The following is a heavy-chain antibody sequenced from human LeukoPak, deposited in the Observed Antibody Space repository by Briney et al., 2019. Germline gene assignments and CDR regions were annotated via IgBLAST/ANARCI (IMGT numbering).Heavy chain of an antibody. CDR1: GFTFDDYA. J-gene: IGHJ6*03. CDR2: ISWNSGSI. Sequence: GGSLRLSCAASGFTFDDYAMHWVRQAPGKGLEWVSGISWNSGSIGYADSVKGRFTISRDNSKNTLYLQMNSLRAEDTAVYYCAKANTGYYDSSGYKVSDYYYYYMDVWGKGTTVTVSS. CDR3: AKANTGYYDSSGYKVSDYYYYYMDV. D-gene: IGHD3-22*01. V-gene: IGHV3-9*01.